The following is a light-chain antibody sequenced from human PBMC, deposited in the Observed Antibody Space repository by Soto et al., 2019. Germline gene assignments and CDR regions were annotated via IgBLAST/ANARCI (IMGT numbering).Light chain of an antibody. CDR3: QQSYRTPIT. V-gene: IGKV1-39*01. CDR1: QEINFY. J-gene: IGKJ5*01. Sequence: DIQLTQSPSSLSASVGDTVTIICQASQEINFYLNWYQQKPGKAPNLLIYAASGLQSGVPSRFSGSGSGTDFTLTISSLQPEDFATYYCQQSYRTPITFGQGTRLEI. CDR2: AAS.